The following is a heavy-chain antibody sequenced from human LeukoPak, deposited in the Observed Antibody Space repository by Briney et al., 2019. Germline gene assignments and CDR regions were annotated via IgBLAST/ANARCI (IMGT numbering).Heavy chain of an antibody. CDR3: ARAPMVRGVTLYYYYGMDV. J-gene: IGHJ6*02. D-gene: IGHD3-10*01. CDR1: GFTFSSYS. V-gene: IGHV3-21*01. Sequence: GGSLRLSCAASGFTFSSYSVNWVRQAPGKGLEWVSSISSSSSYIYYADSVKGRFTISRDNAKNSLYLQMNSLRAEDTAVYYCARAPMVRGVTLYYYYGMDVWGQGTTVTVSS. CDR2: ISSSSSYI.